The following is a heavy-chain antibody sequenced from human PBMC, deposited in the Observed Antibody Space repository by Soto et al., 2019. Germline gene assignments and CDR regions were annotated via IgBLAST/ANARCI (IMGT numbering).Heavy chain of an antibody. V-gene: IGHV4-59*01. Sequence: PSETLSLTCAVSGGSINNYYWSWIRQPPGKGLEWIGYIYYSVTTYYNPSLKSRVTISIDSSKNQFSLKLTSVTAAHTAAYSWGRGTSGSGAHYNGLDVWRQGTTVTVS. CDR1: GGSINNYY. D-gene: IGHD3-10*01. CDR3: GRGTSGSGAHYNGLDV. J-gene: IGHJ6*02. CDR2: IYYSVTT.